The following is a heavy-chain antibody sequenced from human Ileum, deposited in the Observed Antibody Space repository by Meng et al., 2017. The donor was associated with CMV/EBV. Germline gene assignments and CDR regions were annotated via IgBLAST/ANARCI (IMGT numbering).Heavy chain of an antibody. CDR2: IYWNDDN. J-gene: IGHJ4*02. V-gene: IGHV2-5*01. CDR3: AHLDYSNLFDY. CDR1: GCSLSTSGVG. Sequence: FSGCSLSTSGVGVGWIRQPPGKALEWFALIYWNDDNRYSPSLKSRLTITKDTSNNHVVLTMTNMDPVDTATYYCAHLDYSNLFDYWGQGTLVTVSS. D-gene: IGHD4-11*01.